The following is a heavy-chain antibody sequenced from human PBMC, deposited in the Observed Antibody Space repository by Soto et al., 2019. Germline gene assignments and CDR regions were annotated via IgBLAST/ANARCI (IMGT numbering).Heavy chain of an antibody. V-gene: IGHV3-23*01. Sequence: GGSLRLSCAASGFTFSNYAMSWVRQAPGKGLEWVSALSGSGGSTYYADSVKGRFTISRDNSKNTLYLQINILRAETPAVYYYEKIRRGGDTFDIWGQVTMVSV. CDR1: GFTFSNYA. CDR2: LSGSGGST. J-gene: IGHJ3*02. CDR3: EKIRRGGDTFDI.